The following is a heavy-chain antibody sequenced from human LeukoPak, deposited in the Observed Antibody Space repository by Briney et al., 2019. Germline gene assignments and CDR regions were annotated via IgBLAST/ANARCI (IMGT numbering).Heavy chain of an antibody. V-gene: IGHV1-2*06. CDR2: INPNSGGT. CDR1: GYTFTGYY. CDR3: ARDPYDSSGYYYSLDY. Sequence: GASVKVSCKASGYTFTGYYMHWVRQAPGQGLEWMGRINPNSGGTNYAQKFQGRVTMTRDTSISTAYMELSRLRSDDTAVYYCARDPYDSSGYYYSLDYWGQGTLVTVSS. D-gene: IGHD3-22*01. J-gene: IGHJ4*02.